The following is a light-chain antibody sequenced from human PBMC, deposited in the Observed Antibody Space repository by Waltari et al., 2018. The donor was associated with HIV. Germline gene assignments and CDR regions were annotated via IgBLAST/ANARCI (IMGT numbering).Light chain of an antibody. CDR1: KIERTS. CDR3: QVWDSTSDHVL. J-gene: IGLJ2*01. CDR2: YDT. Sequence: SSLLTQTPSVSVAPGKTARITCGGKKIERTSVHWYQQKPGQAPILVIYYDTDRPSGIPERFSGSNSGNTATLTISRVGDGDEADYYCQVWDSTSDHVLFGGGTRLTVL. V-gene: IGLV3-21*04.